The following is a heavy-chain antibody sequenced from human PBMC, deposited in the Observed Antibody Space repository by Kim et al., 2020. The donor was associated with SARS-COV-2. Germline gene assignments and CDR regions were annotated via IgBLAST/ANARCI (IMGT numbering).Heavy chain of an antibody. CDR2: IYYSGST. CDR3: ARHLRGGIVVAVGYYFDY. J-gene: IGHJ4*02. V-gene: IGHV4-39*01. CDR1: GGSISSSSYY. D-gene: IGHD6-19*01. Sequence: SETLSLTCTVSGGSISSSSYYWGRIRQPPGKGLEWIGSIYYSGSTYYNPSLKSRVTISVDTSKNQFSLKLSSVTAADTAVYYCARHLRGGIVVAVGYYFDYWGQGTLVTVSS.